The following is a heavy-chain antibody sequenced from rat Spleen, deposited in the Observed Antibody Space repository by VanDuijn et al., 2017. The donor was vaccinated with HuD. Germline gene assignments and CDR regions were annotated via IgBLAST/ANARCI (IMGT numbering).Heavy chain of an antibody. J-gene: IGHJ3*01. D-gene: IGHD1-5*01. CDR1: GFTFSNYY. CDR3: TTERYPPFAY. CDR2: ISYDGGST. V-gene: IGHV5-20*01. Sequence: EVQLVESGGGLVQPGGSLKLSCAASGFTFSNYYMAWVRQAPTKGLEWVAYISYDGGSTYYRDSVKGRFTISRDNAKSTLYLQMDSLRSEDTATYYCTTERYPPFAYWGQGTLVTVSS.